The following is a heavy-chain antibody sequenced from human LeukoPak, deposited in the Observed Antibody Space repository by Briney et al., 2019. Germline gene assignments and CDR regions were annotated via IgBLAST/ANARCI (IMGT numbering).Heavy chain of an antibody. CDR2: INPSGGST. CDR3: ARGGYSSSSYYYYMDV. Sequence: ASVTVSFKASGYTFTSYYMHWVRQAPGQGLEWMGIINPSGGSTSYAQKFQGRVTMTRDMSTSTVYMELSSLRSEDTAVYYCARGGYSSSSYYYYMDVWGKGTTVTVSS. J-gene: IGHJ6*03. D-gene: IGHD6-6*01. V-gene: IGHV1-46*01. CDR1: GYTFTSYY.